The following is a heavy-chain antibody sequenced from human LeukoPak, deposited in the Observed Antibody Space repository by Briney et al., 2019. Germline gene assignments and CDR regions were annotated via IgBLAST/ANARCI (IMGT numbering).Heavy chain of an antibody. J-gene: IGHJ4*02. CDR3: ARHPSRSIAARRAY. CDR1: GGSISSGTYY. D-gene: IGHD6-6*01. CDR2: IYYSGST. Sequence: PSETLSLTCTVSGGSISSGTYYWGWIRQPPGKGLGWIGSIYYSGSTYYNPSLKSRVTISVDTSKNQFSLKLSSVTAADTAVYYCARHPSRSIAARRAYWGQGTLVTVSS. V-gene: IGHV4-39*01.